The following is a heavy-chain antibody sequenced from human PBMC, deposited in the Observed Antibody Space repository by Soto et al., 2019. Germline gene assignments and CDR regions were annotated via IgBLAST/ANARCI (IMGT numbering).Heavy chain of an antibody. J-gene: IGHJ4*02. CDR3: ARDGYYYDSSGYYYPFDY. D-gene: IGHD3-22*01. CDR1: GGSISSYY. CDR2: IYTSGST. Sequence: SETLSLTCTVSGGSISSYYWSWIRQPAGKGLEWIGRIYTSGSTNYNPSLKSRVTMSVDTSKNQFSLKLSSVTAADTAVYYCARDGYYYDSSGYYYPFDYWGQGTLVTVSS. V-gene: IGHV4-4*07.